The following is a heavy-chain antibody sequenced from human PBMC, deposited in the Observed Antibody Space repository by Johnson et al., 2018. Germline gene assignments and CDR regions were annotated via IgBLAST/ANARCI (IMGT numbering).Heavy chain of an antibody. V-gene: IGHV3-15*01. CDR2: IKSKADGESA. CDR1: GFTFNNAW. CDR3: TSILYYYDSSGSHAFDI. D-gene: IGHD3-22*01. Sequence: VQLQESGGGLVQPGGSLRLSCAASGFTFNNAWMSWVRQAPGKALEWVGHIKSKADGESADYAAPVKGRFTTSRNDSKNTLYLPMNNLKTEDPAVYYCTSILYYYDSSGSHAFDIWGQGTMVTVSS. J-gene: IGHJ3*02.